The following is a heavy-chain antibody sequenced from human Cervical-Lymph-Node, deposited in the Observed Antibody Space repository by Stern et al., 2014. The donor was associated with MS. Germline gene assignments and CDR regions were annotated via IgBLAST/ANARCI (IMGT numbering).Heavy chain of an antibody. D-gene: IGHD2-8*01. J-gene: IGHJ4*02. CDR3: ARDYEDTSMLFDH. CDR1: GFTFSSYG. CDR2: ISYDGNHK. V-gene: IGHV3-30*03. Sequence: VQLVDSGGAVVQPGRSLRLSCAASGFTFSSYGMHWVRPAPGKGLECVTVISYDGNHKYYAASVKGRFTISRDNSKNTLHLQMNSVTPDDTAIYYCARDYEDTSMLFDHWGQGTLVTVSS.